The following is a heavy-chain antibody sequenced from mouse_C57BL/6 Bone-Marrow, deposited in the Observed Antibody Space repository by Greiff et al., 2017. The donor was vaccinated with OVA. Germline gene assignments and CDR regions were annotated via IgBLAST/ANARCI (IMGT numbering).Heavy chain of an antibody. CDR2: ISYDGSN. D-gene: IGHD1-1*01. CDR3: ARDDYYGSS. V-gene: IGHV3-6*01. Sequence: EVQVVESGPGLVKPSQSLSLTCSVTGYSITSGYYWNWIRQFPGNKLEWMGYISYDGSNNYNPSLKNRISITRDTSKNQFFLKLNSVTTEDTATYYCARDDYYGSSGGQGTSVTVSS. CDR1: GYSITSGYY. J-gene: IGHJ4*01.